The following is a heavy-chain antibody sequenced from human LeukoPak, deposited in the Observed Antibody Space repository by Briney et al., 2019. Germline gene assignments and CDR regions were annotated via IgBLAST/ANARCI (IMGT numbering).Heavy chain of an antibody. V-gene: IGHV3-30-3*01. CDR1: GFTFSSYA. J-gene: IGHJ4*02. D-gene: IGHD6-6*01. CDR3: ARDPIAARKIGYFDY. CDR2: ISYDGSNK. Sequence: HPGGSLRLSCAASGFTFSSYAMHWVRQAPGKGLEWVAVISYDGSNKYYADSVKGRFTISRDNSKNTLYLQMNSLRAEDTAVYYCARDPIAARKIGYFDYWGQGTLVTVSS.